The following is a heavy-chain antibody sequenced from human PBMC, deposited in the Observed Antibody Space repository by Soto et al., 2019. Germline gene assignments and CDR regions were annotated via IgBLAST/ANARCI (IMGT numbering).Heavy chain of an antibody. D-gene: IGHD1-1*01. Sequence: WETLSLTCAVYGGSFSGYYWSWIRQPPGKGLEWIGEINHSGSTNYNPSLKSRVTISVDTSKNQFSLKLSSVTAADTAVYYCARGGTTWFNYYYGMDVWGQGTTVTVSS. CDR3: ARGGTTWFNYYYGMDV. CDR2: INHSGST. CDR1: GGSFSGYY. V-gene: IGHV4-34*01. J-gene: IGHJ6*02.